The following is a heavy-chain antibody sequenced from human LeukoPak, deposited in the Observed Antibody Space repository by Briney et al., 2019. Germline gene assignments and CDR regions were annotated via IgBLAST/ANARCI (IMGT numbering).Heavy chain of an antibody. Sequence: SETLSLTCTASGGSISSYYWSWIRQPPGKGLEWIGYIYYTGSTNYNPSLKSRVTISVDTSKNQFSLKLGSMTAADTAVYYCARGRDDSTGYNDYWGQGTLVTVSS. CDR3: ARGRDDSTGYNDY. CDR1: GGSISSYY. V-gene: IGHV4-59*01. J-gene: IGHJ4*02. CDR2: IYYTGST. D-gene: IGHD3-22*01.